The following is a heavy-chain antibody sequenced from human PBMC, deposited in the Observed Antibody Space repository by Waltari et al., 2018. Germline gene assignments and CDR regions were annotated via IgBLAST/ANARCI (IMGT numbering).Heavy chain of an antibody. CDR2: IGSHGKNK. J-gene: IGHJ4*02. Sequence: HGQVVESGGGVVQPGGSLRLSCAASELNFSDYVMHWVRQAPGKGLEWVAYIGSHGKNKYYADSMKGRFTISRDNSKNTLFLQMNSLRPDDTAVYYCAKEEVTTGLDFWGQGTLVTVSS. D-gene: IGHD4-17*01. CDR1: ELNFSDYV. V-gene: IGHV3-30*02. CDR3: AKEEVTTGLDF.